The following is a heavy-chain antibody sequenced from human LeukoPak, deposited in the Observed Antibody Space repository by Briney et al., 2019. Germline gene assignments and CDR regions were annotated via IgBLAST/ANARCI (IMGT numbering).Heavy chain of an antibody. CDR3: ARDRGESYDILTGYYP. D-gene: IGHD3-9*01. J-gene: IGHJ5*02. V-gene: IGHV1-2*02. CDR2: INPNSGGT. Sequence: ASVKVSCKASGYTFTGYYMHWVRQAPGQGLEWMGWINPNSGGTNYAQKFQGGVTMTRDTSISTAYMELSRLRSDDTAVYYCARDRGESYDILTGYYPWGQGTLVTVSS. CDR1: GYTFTGYY.